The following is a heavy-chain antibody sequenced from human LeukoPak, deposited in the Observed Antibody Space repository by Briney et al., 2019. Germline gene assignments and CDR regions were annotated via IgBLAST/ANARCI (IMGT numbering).Heavy chain of an antibody. CDR1: GFTFSSYA. J-gene: IGHJ6*02. V-gene: IGHV3-23*01. Sequence: PGGSLRLSCAASGFTFSSYAMSWVRQAPGKGLEWVSAISGSGGSTYYADSVRGRFTISRDNSKNTLYLQMNSLRAEDTAVYYCARVGPADYYGMDVWGQGTTVTVSS. CDR2: ISGSGGST. CDR3: ARVGPADYYGMDV.